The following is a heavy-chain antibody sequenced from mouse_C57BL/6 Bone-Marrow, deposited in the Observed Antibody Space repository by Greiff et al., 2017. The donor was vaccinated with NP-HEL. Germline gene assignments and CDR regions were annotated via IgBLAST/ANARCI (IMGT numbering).Heavy chain of an antibody. Sequence: EVQLQQSGPELVKPGASVKISCKASGYSFTGYYMNWVKQSPEKSLEWIGEINPSTGGTTYNQKFKAKATLTVDKSSSTAYMQLKSLTSEDSAVYYCARSLSYYYGSSSWFAYWGQGTLVTVSA. J-gene: IGHJ3*01. V-gene: IGHV1-42*01. CDR2: INPSTGGT. CDR3: ARSLSYYYGSSSWFAY. CDR1: GYSFTGYY. D-gene: IGHD1-1*01.